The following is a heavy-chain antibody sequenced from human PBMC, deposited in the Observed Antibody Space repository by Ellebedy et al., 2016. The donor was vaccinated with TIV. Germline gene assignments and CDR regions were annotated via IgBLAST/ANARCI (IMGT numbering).Heavy chain of an antibody. Sequence: MPSETLSLTCTVSGGSISSYYWSWIRQPPGKGLEWIGYIYYSGSTNYNPSLKSRVTISVDTSKNQFSLKLSSVTAADTAVYYCARGDLVRGINEWYYGMDVWGQGTTVTVSS. D-gene: IGHD3-10*01. CDR1: GGSISSYY. CDR2: IYYSGST. V-gene: IGHV4-59*01. J-gene: IGHJ6*02. CDR3: ARGDLVRGINEWYYGMDV.